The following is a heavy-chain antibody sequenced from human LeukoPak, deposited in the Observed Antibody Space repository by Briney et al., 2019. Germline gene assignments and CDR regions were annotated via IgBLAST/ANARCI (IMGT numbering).Heavy chain of an antibody. Sequence: GGSLRLSCVASGFTFTGHSMHWVRQAPGKGLEWVAVVAPDERTIFYADSVKGRFTVSRDNFKHMFYLQMNSLRDDDTAVYYCAREKQSGGTAFDYWGQGSLVTVSS. CDR2: VAPDERTI. V-gene: IGHV3-30*03. D-gene: IGHD1-26*01. CDR3: AREKQSGGTAFDY. J-gene: IGHJ4*02. CDR1: GFTFTGHS.